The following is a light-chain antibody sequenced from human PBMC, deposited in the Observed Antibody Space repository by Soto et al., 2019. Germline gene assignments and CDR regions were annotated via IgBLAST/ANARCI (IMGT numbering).Light chain of an antibody. Sequence: DIQLTQSPSTLSASVGDSVTITCRASQRISGWLAWYQQKPGKAPKILISKTSTLESGVPSGFSGSGSGTEFTLTISSLQPDDFATYSCQQYDSYPLSFGGGTEVEIK. J-gene: IGKJ4*01. CDR3: QQYDSYPLS. CDR2: KTS. CDR1: QRISGW. V-gene: IGKV1-5*03.